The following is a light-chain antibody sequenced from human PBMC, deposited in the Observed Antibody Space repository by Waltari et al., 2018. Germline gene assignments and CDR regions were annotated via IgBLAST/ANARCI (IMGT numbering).Light chain of an antibody. J-gene: IGKJ4*01. V-gene: IGKV3-20*01. CDR1: QTVRTTY. CDR2: GAS. CDR3: QQYDISPLT. Sequence: IVLTQSPGTLSLSPGERATPSCRASQTVRTTYLAWSQQKPGQAPTLLIYGASSRATGIPDRFSGSGSGTDFSLTISSLEPEDFAVYYCQQYDISPLTFGGGTKVEIK.